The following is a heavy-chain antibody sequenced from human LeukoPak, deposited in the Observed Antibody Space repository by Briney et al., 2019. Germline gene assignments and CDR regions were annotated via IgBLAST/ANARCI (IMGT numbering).Heavy chain of an antibody. Sequence: PGGSLRLSCAASGFTFSIYWMTWVRQAPGKGLEWVAHIKQDGSEKYYVDSVKGRFTISRDNAKNSLYLQMNSLRAEDTAVYYCAKEIVSVPGAINYWGQGALVTVSS. D-gene: IGHD2-2*01. CDR2: IKQDGSEK. V-gene: IGHV3-7*05. CDR1: GFTFSIYW. J-gene: IGHJ4*02. CDR3: AKEIVSVPGAINY.